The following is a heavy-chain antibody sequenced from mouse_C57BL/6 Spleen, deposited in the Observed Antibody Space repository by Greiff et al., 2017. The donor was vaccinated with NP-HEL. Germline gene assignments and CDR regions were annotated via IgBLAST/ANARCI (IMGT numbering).Heavy chain of an antibody. CDR3: AKEVTGTGY. J-gene: IGHJ2*01. CDR1: GYTFTDYY. Sequence: EVQLQQSGPELVKPGASVKISCKASGYTFTDYYMNWVKQSHGKSLEWIGDINPNNGGTSYNQKFKGKATLTVDKSSSTAYMELRSLTSEDSAVYYCAKEVTGTGYWGQGTTLTVSS. V-gene: IGHV1-26*01. CDR2: INPNNGGT. D-gene: IGHD4-1*01.